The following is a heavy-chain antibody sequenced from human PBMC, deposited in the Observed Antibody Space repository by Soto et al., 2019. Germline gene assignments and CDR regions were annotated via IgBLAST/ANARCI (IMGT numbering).Heavy chain of an antibody. Sequence: SVKVSCKASGGTFSSYAISWVRQAPGQGLEWMGGIIPIFGTANYAQKFQGRVTITADESTSTAYMELSSLRSEDTAVYYCARESPDLTIFQAWGQGTLVPVSS. CDR2: IIPIFGTA. CDR3: ARESPDLTIFQA. J-gene: IGHJ5*02. V-gene: IGHV1-69*13. D-gene: IGHD3-9*01. CDR1: GGTFSSYA.